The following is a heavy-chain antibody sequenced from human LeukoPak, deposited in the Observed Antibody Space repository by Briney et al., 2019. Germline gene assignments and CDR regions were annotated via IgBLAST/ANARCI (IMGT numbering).Heavy chain of an antibody. D-gene: IGHD6-13*01. CDR3: AKGPYSSSTYWFDT. CDR2: VSGSGHGT. V-gene: IGHV3-23*01. J-gene: IGHJ5*02. Sequence: GGSLRLSCAASGFTFSNYAMSWVRQAPGKGLEWVSTVSGSGHGTYYADSVKGRLTISRDNSKNTLYLQMNSLTADDTAVYYCAKGPYSSSTYWFDTWGQGTLVTVSS. CDR1: GFTFSNYA.